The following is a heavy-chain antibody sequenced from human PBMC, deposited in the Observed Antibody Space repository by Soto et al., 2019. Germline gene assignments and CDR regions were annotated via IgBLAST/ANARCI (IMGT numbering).Heavy chain of an antibody. Sequence: ASVKVSCKASGYTFTGYYMHWVRQAPGQGLEWMGWINPNSGGTNYAQKFQGRVTMTRDTSISTAYMELSRLRSDDTAVYYCARAGPITMSLGPLRPWGQGTLVTVSS. CDR3: ARAGPITMSLGPLRP. V-gene: IGHV1-2*02. CDR1: GYTFTGYY. D-gene: IGHD3-10*02. J-gene: IGHJ5*02. CDR2: INPNSGGT.